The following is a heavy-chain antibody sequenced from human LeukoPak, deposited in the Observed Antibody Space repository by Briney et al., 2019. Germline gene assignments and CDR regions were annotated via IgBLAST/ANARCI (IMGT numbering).Heavy chain of an antibody. CDR3: ATFTMVRGLRIVDY. J-gene: IGHJ4*02. CDR2: INHSGST. Sequence: SETLSLTCAVYGGSFSGYYWSWIRQPPGKGLEWIGEINHSGSTNYNPSLKRRVTISVDTSKNQFSLKLGSVTAADTAVYYRATFTMVRGLRIVDYWGQGTLVTVSS. CDR1: GGSFSGYY. V-gene: IGHV4-34*01. D-gene: IGHD3-10*01.